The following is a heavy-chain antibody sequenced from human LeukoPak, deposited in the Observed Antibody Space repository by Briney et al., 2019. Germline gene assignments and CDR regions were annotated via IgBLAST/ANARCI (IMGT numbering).Heavy chain of an antibody. V-gene: IGHV1-24*01. D-gene: IGHD5-24*01. J-gene: IGHJ6*02. CDR2: FDPEDGET. Sequence: ASVKVSCKVSGYTLTELSMHWVRQAPGKGLEWMGGFDPEDGETIYAQKFQGRVTMTEDTSTDTAYMELSSLRSEDTAVYYCATGPSYNPTQRDYYYGMDVWGQGTTVTVSS. CDR1: GYTLTELS. CDR3: ATGPSYNPTQRDYYYGMDV.